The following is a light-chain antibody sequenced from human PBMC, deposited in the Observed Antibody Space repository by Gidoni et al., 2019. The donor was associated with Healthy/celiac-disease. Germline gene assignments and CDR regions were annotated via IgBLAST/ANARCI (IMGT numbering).Light chain of an antibody. CDR3: HQRDT. V-gene: IGKV1-9*01. CDR2: AAS. J-gene: IGKJ3*01. Sequence: IQLTQSPSTLSASVGDRVTITCRASQGISSYLSWYQQQPGQAPKLLIYAASTVQSVVPSRLSGSGSGTDFTLTISSLQPEDFATYYCHQRDTFGPGTKVDIK. CDR1: QGISSY.